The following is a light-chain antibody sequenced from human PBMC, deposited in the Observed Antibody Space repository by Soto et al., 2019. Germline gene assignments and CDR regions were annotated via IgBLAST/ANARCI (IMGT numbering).Light chain of an antibody. Sequence: QAVVTQEPSLTVSPGGTVTLTCASSTGAVTSGYYANWFQQKPGQAPRALISSTSNKHSWTPARFSGFLLGGKAALTLSGVQPEDEAEYYCLLFYRDAWVFGGGTQLTVL. CDR3: LLFYRDAWV. CDR1: TGAVTSGYY. V-gene: IGLV7-43*01. CDR2: STS. J-gene: IGLJ3*02.